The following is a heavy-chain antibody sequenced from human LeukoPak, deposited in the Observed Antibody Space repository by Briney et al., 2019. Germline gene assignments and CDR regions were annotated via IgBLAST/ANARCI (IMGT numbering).Heavy chain of an antibody. CDR2: IWYDGSSK. D-gene: IGHD5-24*01. J-gene: IGHJ3*02. CDR3: ARGRRRDANTFDAFDI. V-gene: IGHV3-33*01. Sequence: GRSLRLSCAASGFTFITYVMHWVRQAPGKGLEWVAVIWYDGSSKYYADSVKGRFTISRDNSKNTLYLQMNSLRAEDTAVFYCARGRRRDANTFDAFDIWGQGTMVTVSS. CDR1: GFTFITYV.